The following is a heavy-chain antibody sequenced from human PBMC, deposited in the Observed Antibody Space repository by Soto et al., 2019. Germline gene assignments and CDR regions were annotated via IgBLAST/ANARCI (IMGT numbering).Heavy chain of an antibody. CDR1: GGSITSGDYY. D-gene: IGHD6-13*01. J-gene: IGHJ4*02. CDR3: ARINLAGTFYYDN. Sequence: PSETLSLTCNVSGGSITSGDYYWSWVRQPPGKGLEWIGYIYYSGSAYYNPSLKTRLAMSVDTSNNHFSLKLSSVTAADTAVYYCARINLAGTFYYDNWGQGTPVTFSS. CDR2: IYYSGSA. V-gene: IGHV4-30-4*01.